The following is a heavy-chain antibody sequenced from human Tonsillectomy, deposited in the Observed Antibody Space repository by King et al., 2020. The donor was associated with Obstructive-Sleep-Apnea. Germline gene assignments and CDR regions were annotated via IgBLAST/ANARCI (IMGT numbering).Heavy chain of an antibody. J-gene: IGHJ4*02. CDR3: ARDRLRDGSWYWQYSFDS. CDR1: GFTFSSYS. V-gene: IGHV3-48*04. D-gene: IGHD6-13*01. CDR2: ISSSSRTI. Sequence: VQLVESGGGLVQPGGSLRLSCAASGFTFSSYSMNWVRQAPGKGLEWVSYISSSSRTIYYADSVKGRFTISRDNAKNSLYLQMNSLRAEDTAVYYCARDRLRDGSWYWQYSFDSWGQGTLVTVSS.